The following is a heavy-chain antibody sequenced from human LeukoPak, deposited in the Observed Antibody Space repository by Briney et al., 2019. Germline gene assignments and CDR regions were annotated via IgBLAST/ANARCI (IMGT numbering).Heavy chain of an antibody. J-gene: IGHJ5*02. CDR3: ARGHYDSSGYYYGWFDP. CDR2: IWYDGSNK. Sequence: GGSLRLSCAASGFTFSSYGMHWVRQAPGKGLEWVAVIWYDGSNKYYADSVKGRFTISRDNSKNTLYLQMNSLRAEDTAVHYCARGHYDSSGYYYGWFDPWGQGTLVTVSS. CDR1: GFTFSSYG. D-gene: IGHD3-22*01. V-gene: IGHV3-33*01.